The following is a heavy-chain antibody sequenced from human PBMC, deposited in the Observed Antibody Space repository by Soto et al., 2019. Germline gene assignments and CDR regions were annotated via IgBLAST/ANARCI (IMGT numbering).Heavy chain of an antibody. CDR3: APYYYDSSGYYSSHGY. D-gene: IGHD3-22*01. J-gene: IGHJ4*02. V-gene: IGHV1-24*01. CDR2: FDPEDGET. CDR1: GYTLTELS. Sequence: ASVKVSCKVSGYTLTELSMHWVRQAPGKGLEWMGGFDPEDGETIYAQKFQGRVTMTEDTSTDTAYMELSSLRSEDTAAYYCAPYYYDSSGYYSSHGYWGQGTLVTVSS.